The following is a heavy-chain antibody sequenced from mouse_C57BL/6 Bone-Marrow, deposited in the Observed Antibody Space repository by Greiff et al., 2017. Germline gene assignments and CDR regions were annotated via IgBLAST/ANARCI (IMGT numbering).Heavy chain of an antibody. D-gene: IGHD3-3*01. J-gene: IGHJ3*01. V-gene: IGHV5-4*01. Sequence: EVLLVESGGGLVKPGGSLKLSCAASGFTFSSYAMSWVRQTPEKRLEWVATISDGGSYTYYPDNVKGRFTISRDNAKNNLYLQMSHLKSEDTAMYYCARGGLGGFAYWGQGTLVTVSA. CDR2: ISDGGSYT. CDR3: ARGGLGGFAY. CDR1: GFTFSSYA.